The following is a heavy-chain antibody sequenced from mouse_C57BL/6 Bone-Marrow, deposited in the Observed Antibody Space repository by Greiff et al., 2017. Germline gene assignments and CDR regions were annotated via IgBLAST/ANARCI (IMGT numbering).Heavy chain of an antibody. V-gene: IGHV5-9*01. Sequence: EVKVEESGGGLVKPGGSLKLSCAASGFTFSSYTMSWVRQTPEKRLQWVAAISGGGGNTHYPDSVKGRFTISIDNDKNILYLQMSSLWSEDTALYYCSRQVTTVLATKYFDVWGTGTTVTVSS. J-gene: IGHJ1*03. CDR3: SRQVTTVLATKYFDV. CDR2: ISGGGGNT. D-gene: IGHD1-1*01. CDR1: GFTFSSYT.